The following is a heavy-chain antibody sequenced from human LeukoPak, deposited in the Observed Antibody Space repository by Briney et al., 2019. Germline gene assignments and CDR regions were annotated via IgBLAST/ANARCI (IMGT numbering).Heavy chain of an antibody. J-gene: IGHJ4*02. V-gene: IGHV3-48*04. CDR2: ISSSGSTI. CDR1: GFTFSSYG. D-gene: IGHD3-22*01. CDR3: CSYDSSGYYSLDY. Sequence: GGSLRLSCAASGFTFSSYGMSWVRQAPGKGLEWVSYISSSGSTIYYADSVKGRFTISRDNAKNSLYLQMNSLRAEDTAVYYCCSYDSSGYYSLDYWGQGTLVTVSS.